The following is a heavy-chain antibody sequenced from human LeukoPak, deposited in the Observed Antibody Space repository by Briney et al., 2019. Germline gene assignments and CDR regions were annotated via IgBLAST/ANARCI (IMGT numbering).Heavy chain of an antibody. V-gene: IGHV4-61*09. CDR3: ARVYTVMGATTVDHYHYYMDV. CDR2: IYTRGTT. Sequence: TSETLSLTCTVSGGSIRSGSYYWSWIRQPAGKGLEWIGHIYTRGTTNYNPSVKSRVTVSLDTSKNQISLKLSSVTAADTAIYYCARVYTVMGATTVDHYHYYMDVWGEGTTVTVSS. J-gene: IGHJ6*03. D-gene: IGHD5-18*01. CDR1: GGSIRSGSYY.